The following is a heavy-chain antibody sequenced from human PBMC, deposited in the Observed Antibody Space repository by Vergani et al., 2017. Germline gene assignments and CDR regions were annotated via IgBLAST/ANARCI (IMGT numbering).Heavy chain of an antibody. Sequence: QVQLQESGPGLVKPPGTLSLTCAVSGGSISSSNWWSWVRQPPGQGLGWIGEIYHSGSTNYNPSLKSRVTISVDKSKNRVSLKMSSVTAADTAVYYCASYPYSSGPGHFDYWGQGTLVTVS. J-gene: IGHJ4*02. CDR2: IYHSGST. CDR1: GGSISSSNW. CDR3: ASYPYSSGPGHFDY. D-gene: IGHD6-19*01. V-gene: IGHV4-4*03.